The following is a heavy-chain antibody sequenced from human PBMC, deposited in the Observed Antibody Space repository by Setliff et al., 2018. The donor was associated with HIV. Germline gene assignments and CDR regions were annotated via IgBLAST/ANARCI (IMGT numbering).Heavy chain of an antibody. CDR2: IQYSDSS. CDR3: ARSGYTSGFYWVFGAFGV. Sequence: SETLSLTCTVSGGSISNYYWSWIRQPPGKGLEWIASIQYSDSSHYNPSLQSRVTISVDTSTKQFSLYLSSVNETDTAVYYCARSGYTSGFYWVFGAFGVWGQGKMVTVS. J-gene: IGHJ3*01. CDR1: GGSISNYY. D-gene: IGHD3-22*01. V-gene: IGHV4-59*01.